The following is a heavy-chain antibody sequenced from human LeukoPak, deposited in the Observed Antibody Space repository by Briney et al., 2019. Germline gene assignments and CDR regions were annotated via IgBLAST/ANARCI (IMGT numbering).Heavy chain of an antibody. V-gene: IGHV3-7*01. CDR1: GFPFNSYA. D-gene: IGHD3-3*01. CDR3: ARAHDFWSGVQLMDV. Sequence: GGSLILSCAASGFPFNSYAMSWVRQAPGKGLEGVANIKQDGSEKYYVDSVKGRFTISRDKAKKTLYLQMTSLRAEDTAVYYCARAHDFWSGVQLMDVWGQGTTVTVSS. J-gene: IGHJ6*02. CDR2: IKQDGSEK.